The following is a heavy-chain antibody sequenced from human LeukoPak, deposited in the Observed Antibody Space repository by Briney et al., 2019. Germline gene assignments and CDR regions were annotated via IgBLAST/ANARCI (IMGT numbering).Heavy chain of an antibody. D-gene: IGHD3-3*01. V-gene: IGHV1-69*05. J-gene: IGHJ3*02. Sequence: ASVKVSCKASGGTFSSYAISWVRQAPGQGLEWMGGIIPIFGTANYAQKFQGRVTITTDESTSTAYMELSSLRSEDTAVYYCARDFWSGYPSSDDAFDIWGQGTMVTVSS. CDR1: GGTFSSYA. CDR2: IIPIFGTA. CDR3: ARDFWSGYPSSDDAFDI.